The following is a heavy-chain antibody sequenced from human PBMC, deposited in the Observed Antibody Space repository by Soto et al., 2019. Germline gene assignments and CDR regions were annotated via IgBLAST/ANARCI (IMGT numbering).Heavy chain of an antibody. J-gene: IGHJ4*02. CDR3: AKDIGSSSWYWSATLDY. V-gene: IGHV3-30*18. CDR1: GFTFSSYG. Sequence: PGGSLRLSCAASGFTFSSYGMHWVRQAPGKGLEWVAVVSYDGSNKYYADSVKGRFTISRDNSKSTLYLQMNSLRAEDTAVYYCAKDIGSSSWYWSATLDYWGQGTLVTVSS. CDR2: VSYDGSNK. D-gene: IGHD6-13*01.